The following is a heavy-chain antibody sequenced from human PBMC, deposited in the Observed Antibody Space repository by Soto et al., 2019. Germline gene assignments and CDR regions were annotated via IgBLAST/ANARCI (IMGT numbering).Heavy chain of an antibody. V-gene: IGHV3-30-3*01. CDR3: TRDPSAKQWLSF. CDR1: GFTFSSYA. D-gene: IGHD6-19*01. J-gene: IGHJ4*02. CDR2: ISYDGSNK. Sequence: QVQLVESRGGVVQPGRSLRLSCEASGFTFSSYAMHWVRQAPGKGLEWVAVISYDGSNKYYADSGKGRFSISRDNSKNTLYLQMNSLRAEDTAVYYCTRDPSAKQWLSFWGQGTLVTVSS.